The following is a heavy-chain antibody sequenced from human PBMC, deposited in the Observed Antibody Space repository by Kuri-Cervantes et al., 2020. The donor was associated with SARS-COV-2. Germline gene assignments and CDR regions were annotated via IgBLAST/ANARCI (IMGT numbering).Heavy chain of an antibody. Sequence: GGSLRLSCVASGFTFKNFGMHWVRQAPGKGLEWVAMISSDGSNKNYADSVKGRFTISRDNSKNTLYLQINSLRTEDTAVFYCARARVGVFDFWGQGALVTVSS. CDR3: ARARVGVFDF. CDR2: ISSDGSNK. CDR1: GFTFKNFG. J-gene: IGHJ4*02. D-gene: IGHD2-21*01. V-gene: IGHV3-30*03.